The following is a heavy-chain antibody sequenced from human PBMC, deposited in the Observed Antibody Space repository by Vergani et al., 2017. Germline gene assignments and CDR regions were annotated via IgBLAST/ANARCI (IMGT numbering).Heavy chain of an antibody. D-gene: IGHD3-22*01. Sequence: QVQLVESGGGLVKPGGSLRLSCAASGFTFSDYYMSWIRQPPGKGLEWIGEINHSGSTNYNPSLKSRVTISVDKAKNQFSLKLSSVTAADTAVYYCARCRVVYDSSGHPDWRIDPWGQGTLVTVSS. CDR1: GFTFSDYY. CDR2: INHSGST. V-gene: IGHV4-34*01. CDR3: ARCRVVYDSSGHPDWRIDP. J-gene: IGHJ5*02.